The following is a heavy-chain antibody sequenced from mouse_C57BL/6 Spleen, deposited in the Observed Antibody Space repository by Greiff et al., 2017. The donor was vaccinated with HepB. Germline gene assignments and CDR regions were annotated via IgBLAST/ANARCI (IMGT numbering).Heavy chain of an antibody. CDR2: IYPSDSET. J-gene: IGHJ4*01. CDR1: GYTFTSYW. V-gene: IGHV1-61*01. Sequence: QVQLQQPGAELVRPGSSVKLSCKASGYTFTSYWMDWVKQRPGQGLEWIGNIYPSDSETHYNQKFKDKATLTVDKSSSTAYTQLSSLTSEDSAVYYCARLYYYGSSPYAMDYWGQGTSVTVSS. D-gene: IGHD1-1*01. CDR3: ARLYYYGSSPYAMDY.